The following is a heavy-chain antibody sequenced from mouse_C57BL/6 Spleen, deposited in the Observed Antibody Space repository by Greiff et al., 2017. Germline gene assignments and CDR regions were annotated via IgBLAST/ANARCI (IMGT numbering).Heavy chain of an antibody. CDR1: GFTFSSYA. J-gene: IGHJ1*03. CDR3: IREYDGSSYWYSDV. V-gene: IGHV5-9-1*02. CDR2: ISSGGDYI. Sequence: DVQLVESGEGLVKPGGSLKLSCAASGFTFSSYAMSWVRQTPEKRLEWVAYISSGGDYIYYADTVKGRFTISRANARNTLYLQMSSLESEDTAMYYCIREYDGSSYWYSDVGGTGSTV. D-gene: IGHD1-1*01.